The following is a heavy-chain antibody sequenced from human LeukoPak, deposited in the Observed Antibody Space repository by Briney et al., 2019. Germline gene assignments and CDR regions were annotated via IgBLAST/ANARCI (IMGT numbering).Heavy chain of an antibody. CDR1: GGPLTISTNY. CDR3: ARPGGDYYYFDS. CDR2: IYHGGDT. Sequence: PSETLSLTCTVSGGPLTISTNYWGWIRQPPGKGLEWIGSIYHGGDTYYNPSLKSRLTISVDTSTNQFSLKLTSVTAADTAVYYCARPGGDYYYFDSWGQGTLVTVSS. V-gene: IGHV4-39*01. J-gene: IGHJ4*02. D-gene: IGHD4-17*01.